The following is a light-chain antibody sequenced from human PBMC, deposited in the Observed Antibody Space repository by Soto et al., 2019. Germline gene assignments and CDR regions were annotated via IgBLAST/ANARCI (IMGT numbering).Light chain of an antibody. V-gene: IGKV1-39*01. J-gene: IGKJ2*01. CDR3: QQSDSTPYT. CDR1: QTISRPY. Sequence: TQSPGTLSLSPGDRATLSCRASQTISRPYLAWYQQKPGKAPRLLIYDASSLLSGVPSRFSGSGSGTDFTLTIASLQPEDFSTYYCQQSDSTPYTFGQGTKVDIK. CDR2: DAS.